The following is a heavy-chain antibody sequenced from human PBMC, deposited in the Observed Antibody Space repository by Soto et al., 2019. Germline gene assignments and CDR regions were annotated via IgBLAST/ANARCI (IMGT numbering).Heavy chain of an antibody. V-gene: IGHV1-69*10. J-gene: IGHJ3*02. CDR3: ASDYGDYDAFDI. D-gene: IGHD4-17*01. CDR2: IIPILGIA. CDR1: GGTFSSYA. Sequence: ASVKVSCKASGGTFSSYAISWVRQAPGQGLEWMGGIIPILGIANYAQKFQGRVTITADKSTSTAYMELSSLRSEDTAVYYCASDYGDYDAFDIWGQGTMVTVSS.